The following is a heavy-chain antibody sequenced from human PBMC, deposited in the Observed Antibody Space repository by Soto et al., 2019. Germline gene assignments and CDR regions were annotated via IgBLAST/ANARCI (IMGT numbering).Heavy chain of an antibody. J-gene: IGHJ5*02. D-gene: IGHD5-12*01. CDR2: MNPDSGNT. Sequence: ASLKVSCKSSGYTFTSYDINCVRQATGQGLEWMGWMNPDSGNTGYAQKFQGRVTMTRNTSISTAYMELSSLRSEDTAIYYCARAISGYVTWGQGTLVTVSS. V-gene: IGHV1-8*01. CDR3: ARAISGYVT. CDR1: GYTFTSYD.